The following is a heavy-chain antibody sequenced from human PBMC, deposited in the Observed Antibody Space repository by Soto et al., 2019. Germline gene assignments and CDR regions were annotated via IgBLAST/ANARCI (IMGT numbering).Heavy chain of an antibody. D-gene: IGHD3-22*01. Sequence: PSETLSLTCAVYGGSFSGHYWSWIRQAPGEGLEWNGEINHSGSTNYNPSLKSRVTISVDTSKNQFSLKLSSVTAADTSVYYCARGITLKAVVQRDATDKTYCDSWGRGTLVTVSS. CDR3: ARGITLKAVVQRDATDKTYCDS. J-gene: IGHJ4*02. CDR1: GGSFSGHY. CDR2: INHSGST. V-gene: IGHV4-34*01.